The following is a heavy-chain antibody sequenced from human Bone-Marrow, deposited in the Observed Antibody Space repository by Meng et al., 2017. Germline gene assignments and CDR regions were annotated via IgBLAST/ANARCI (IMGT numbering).Heavy chain of an antibody. Sequence: QVQLQQWGAGLLKPSEALSLPCVVYGGSSSGYYWSWIRQPPGKGLEWIGEINHSGSTNYNPSLKSRVTISVDTSKNQFSLKLSSVTAADTAVYYCARMMGIWGDDFWSGYSYYFDYWGQGTLVTVSS. J-gene: IGHJ4*02. CDR1: GGSSSGYY. V-gene: IGHV4-34*01. D-gene: IGHD3-3*01. CDR3: ARMMGIWGDDFWSGYSYYFDY. CDR2: INHSGST.